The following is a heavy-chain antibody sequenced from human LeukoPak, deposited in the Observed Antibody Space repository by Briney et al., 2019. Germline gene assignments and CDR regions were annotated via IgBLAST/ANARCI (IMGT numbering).Heavy chain of an antibody. CDR1: GFSFSTYA. D-gene: IGHD3-16*02. V-gene: IGHV3-23*01. CDR2: ITATGRDT. Sequence: GGSLRLSCAASGFSFSTYAMNWVRQAPGKRLEWVSSITATGRDTYYALSVKGRITISRDNSKNTLYLQMNSLRAEDTAVYYCAKGLRLGELSFGHWGQGTLVTVSS. J-gene: IGHJ4*02. CDR3: AKGLRLGELSFGH.